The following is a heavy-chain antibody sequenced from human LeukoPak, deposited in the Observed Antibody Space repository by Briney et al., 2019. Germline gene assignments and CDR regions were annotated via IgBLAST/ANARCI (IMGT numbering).Heavy chain of an antibody. J-gene: IGHJ4*02. Sequence: HGASVKVSCKASGYTFTSYGISWVRQAPGQELEWMGWISAYNGNTNYAQRLQGRVTMTTDTSTSTAYMELRSLRSDDAAVYYCARGYCSSTSCFYFDYWGQGTLVTVSS. V-gene: IGHV1-18*04. CDR2: ISAYNGNT. D-gene: IGHD2-2*01. CDR3: ARGYCSSTSCFYFDY. CDR1: GYTFTSYG.